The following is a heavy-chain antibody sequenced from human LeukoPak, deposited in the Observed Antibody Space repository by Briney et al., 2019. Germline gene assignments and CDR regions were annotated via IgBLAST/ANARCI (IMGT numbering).Heavy chain of an antibody. Sequence: GGSLRLSCAASGFTVSSNYMSWVRQAPGKGLEWASVIYSGGSTYYADSVKGRFTISRDNSKNTLYLQMNNLRAEDTAVYYCASGSGSYRTPYYYMDVWGKGTTVTVSS. D-gene: IGHD3-10*01. CDR2: IYSGGST. J-gene: IGHJ6*03. CDR3: ASGSGSYRTPYYYMDV. V-gene: IGHV3-53*01. CDR1: GFTVSSNY.